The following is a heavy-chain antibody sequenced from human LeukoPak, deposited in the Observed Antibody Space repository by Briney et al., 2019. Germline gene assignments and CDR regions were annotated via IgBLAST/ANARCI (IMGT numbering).Heavy chain of an antibody. Sequence: ASVKVSCKASGYTFTSYYMHWVRQAPGQGLEWMGIINPSGGSTSYAQKFQGRVTMTRDTSTSIVYMELCSLRSEDTAVYYCARDGTAHFDYWGQGTLVTVSS. V-gene: IGHV1-46*01. CDR1: GYTFTSYY. J-gene: IGHJ4*02. D-gene: IGHD6-13*01. CDR2: INPSGGST. CDR3: ARDGTAHFDY.